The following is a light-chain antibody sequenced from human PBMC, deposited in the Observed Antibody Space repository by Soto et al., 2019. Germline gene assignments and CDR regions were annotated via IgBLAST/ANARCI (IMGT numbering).Light chain of an antibody. CDR3: QQYGSSRPYT. Sequence: EIVLTQSPGPLSLSPGERATLSCRASQSVSSSYLAWYQQKPGQAPRLLIYGASSRATGIPDRFSGSGSGTDFTLTISRLEPDDLAVYYCQQYGSSRPYTFGQGTKLEIK. CDR2: GAS. CDR1: QSVSSSY. J-gene: IGKJ2*01. V-gene: IGKV3-20*01.